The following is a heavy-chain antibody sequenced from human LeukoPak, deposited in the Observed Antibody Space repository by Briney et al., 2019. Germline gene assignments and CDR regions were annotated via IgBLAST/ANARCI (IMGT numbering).Heavy chain of an antibody. Sequence: PGGSLRLSCAASGITFSSFGMHWVRQAPGKGLEWVAFIWYDGSNKFYADSVKGRFTISRDNSKNTLYLQMNSLRVEQTAVYYCARDGTETAGPFDPWGRGTLVTVSS. CDR1: GITFSSFG. D-gene: IGHD1/OR15-1a*01. CDR2: IWYDGSNK. V-gene: IGHV3-33*01. CDR3: ARDGTETAGPFDP. J-gene: IGHJ5*02.